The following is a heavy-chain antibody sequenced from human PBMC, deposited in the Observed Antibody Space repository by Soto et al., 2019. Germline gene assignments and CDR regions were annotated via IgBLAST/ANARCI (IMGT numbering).Heavy chain of an antibody. D-gene: IGHD2-2*01. J-gene: IGHJ6*02. CDR2: ISSSTSYT. Sequence: GGSLRLSCAASGFSFSDHYMSWIRQSPGKGLEWLSYISSSTSYTNYADSVKGRFTISRDNAKNSLYLQMNSLRAEDTAVYYCARSSGTRYYNMDVWGQGTTVTVSS. CDR1: GFSFSDHY. CDR3: ARSSGTRYYNMDV. V-gene: IGHV3-11*06.